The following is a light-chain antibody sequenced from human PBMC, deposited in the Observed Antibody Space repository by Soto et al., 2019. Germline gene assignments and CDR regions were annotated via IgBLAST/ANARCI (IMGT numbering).Light chain of an antibody. J-gene: IGLJ1*01. CDR1: SSDVGGYNY. V-gene: IGLV2-14*01. CDR3: SSYTSSRTLYV. Sequence: QSVVTQPASVSGSPGQSITISCTGTSSDVGGYNYVSWYQQHPGKAPKLMIYDVSNRPPGVSNRFSGSKSGNTASLTISGLQAEDEADYYCSSYTSSRTLYVFGTGTKATVL. CDR2: DVS.